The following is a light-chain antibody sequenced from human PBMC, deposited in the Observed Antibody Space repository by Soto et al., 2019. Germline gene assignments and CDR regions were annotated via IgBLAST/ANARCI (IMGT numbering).Light chain of an antibody. CDR3: SSYTSSSTHV. J-gene: IGLJ1*01. Sequence: QSVLTQPASVSGSPGQSITISCTGTSSDVGGYNFVSWYQQHPGKVPKLMIFDVNSRPSGVSDRFSGSKSGNTASLTISGLQAEDEGDYCCSSYTSSSTHVFGSGTKLTVL. CDR1: SSDVGGYNF. V-gene: IGLV2-14*03. CDR2: DVN.